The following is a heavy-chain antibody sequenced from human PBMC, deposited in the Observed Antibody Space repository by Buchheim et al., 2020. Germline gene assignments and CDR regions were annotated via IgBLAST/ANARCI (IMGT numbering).Heavy chain of an antibody. Sequence: QVQLVQSGAELKKPGASVKVSCKASGYTFTGYYMHWVRQAPGQGLEWMGRIDPNSGVTIYAQKFQGRFTMTRDTSISTAYIELSSLTSDDTAVYFCVSNNLAIGWSYWGQGTL. D-gene: IGHD6-19*01. J-gene: IGHJ4*02. V-gene: IGHV1-2*06. CDR1: GYTFTGYY. CDR2: IDPNSGVT. CDR3: VSNNLAIGWSY.